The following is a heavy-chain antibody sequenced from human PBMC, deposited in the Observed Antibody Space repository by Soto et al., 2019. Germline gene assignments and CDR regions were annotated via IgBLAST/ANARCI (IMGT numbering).Heavy chain of an antibody. D-gene: IGHD3-10*01. Sequence: SVKVSCKASGGTFSSYTISWVRQAPGQGLEWMGRIIPILGIANYAQRVQGRVTMTTDTSTSTAYMELRSLRSDDTAVYYCARGVGSGSYYNQYNWFDPWGQGTLVTVSS. V-gene: IGHV1-69*02. CDR1: GGTFSSYT. J-gene: IGHJ5*02. CDR3: ARGVGSGSYYNQYNWFDP. CDR2: IIPILGIA.